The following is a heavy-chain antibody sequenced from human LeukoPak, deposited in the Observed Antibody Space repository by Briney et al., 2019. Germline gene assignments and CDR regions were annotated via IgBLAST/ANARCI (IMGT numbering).Heavy chain of an antibody. J-gene: IGHJ5*02. Sequence: PGGSLRLSCAASGFIVRSNYMSWVRQAPGKGLEWVSFIYSGGTTYFADSVRGRFTISTDNSKNTLYLQMSSLRADDTAVYYCAKDSGDRSGWLPWGQGTLVTVSS. V-gene: IGHV3-53*01. CDR2: IYSGGTT. CDR3: AKDSGDRSGWLP. D-gene: IGHD6-19*01. CDR1: GFIVRSNY.